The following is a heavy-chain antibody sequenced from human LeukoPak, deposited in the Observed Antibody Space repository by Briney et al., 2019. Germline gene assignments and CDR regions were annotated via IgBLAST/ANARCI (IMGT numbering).Heavy chain of an antibody. CDR3: ARGVKWELLLPDY. CDR2: MNPNSGNT. J-gene: IGHJ4*02. V-gene: IGHV1-8*01. D-gene: IGHD1-26*01. Sequence: ASAKVSCKASGYTFTSYDINWVRQATGQGLEWMGWMNPNSGNTGYAQKFQGRVTMTRNTSISTAYMELSSLRSEDTAVYYCARGVKWELLLPDYWGQGTLVTVSS. CDR1: GYTFTSYD.